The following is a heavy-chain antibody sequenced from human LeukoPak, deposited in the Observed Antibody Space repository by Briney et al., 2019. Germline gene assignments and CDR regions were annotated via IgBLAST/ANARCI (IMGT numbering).Heavy chain of an antibody. Sequence: GASVKVSCKASGYTFTGYYMHWVRQAPGQGLPWMGWINPNSGATNYAQKFQGRVTMTSDTSISTASMEPTRLTTDDTAVYYCARDLTGTDAFDIWGQGTMVTVSS. V-gene: IGHV1-2*02. J-gene: IGHJ3*02. D-gene: IGHD4-11*01. CDR3: ARDLTGTDAFDI. CDR2: INPNSGAT. CDR1: GYTFTGYY.